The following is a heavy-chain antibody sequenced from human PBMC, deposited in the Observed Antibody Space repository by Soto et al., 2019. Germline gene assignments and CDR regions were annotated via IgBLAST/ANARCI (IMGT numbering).Heavy chain of an antibody. CDR2: ISGSSGYT. J-gene: IGHJ6*02. D-gene: IGHD3-10*01. CDR3: ARDRGGYGPPDV. CDR1: GFSFSDSY. Sequence: QVQLVESGGGLVKPGGSLRLSCAASGFSFSDSYMSWVRQAPGKGLEWVAYISGSSGYTGYADSVKGRFTISRDNAKNALYLQMNRMRVDDTAVYYCARDRGGYGPPDVWGQGTTVTVSS. V-gene: IGHV3-11*06.